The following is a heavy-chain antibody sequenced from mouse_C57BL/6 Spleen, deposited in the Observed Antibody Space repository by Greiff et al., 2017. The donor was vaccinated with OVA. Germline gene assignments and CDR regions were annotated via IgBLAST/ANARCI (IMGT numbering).Heavy chain of an antibody. J-gene: IGHJ2*01. CDR2: IDPETGGT. Sequence: LQESGAELVRPGASVTLSCKASGYTFTDYEMHWVKQTPVHGLEWIGAIDPETGGTAYNQKFKGKAILTADKSSSTAYMELRSLTSEDSAVYYCTRANGNYGEYFDYWGQGTTLTVSS. CDR3: TRANGNYGEYFDY. CDR1: GYTFTDYE. V-gene: IGHV1-15*01. D-gene: IGHD2-1*01.